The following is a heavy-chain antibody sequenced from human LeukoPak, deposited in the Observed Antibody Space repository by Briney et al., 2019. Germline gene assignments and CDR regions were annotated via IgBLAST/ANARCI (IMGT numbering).Heavy chain of an antibody. Sequence: ASVKVSCKASGYTFTGYYMHWVRQAPGQGLEWMGWINPNSGGTNYAQKFQGRVTMTRDTSISTAYMELSRLRSDDTAVYYCARGRYGFGELLPYYFDYWGQGTLVTVSS. CDR2: INPNSGGT. D-gene: IGHD3-10*01. V-gene: IGHV1-2*02. CDR3: ARGRYGFGELLPYYFDY. CDR1: GYTFTGYY. J-gene: IGHJ4*02.